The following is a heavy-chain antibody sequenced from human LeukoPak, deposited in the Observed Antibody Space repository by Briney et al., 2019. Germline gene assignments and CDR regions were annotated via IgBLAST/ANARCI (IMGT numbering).Heavy chain of an antibody. CDR2: IYYSGST. V-gene: IGHV4-39*07. CDR3: ARMSSGYYYYYMDV. CDR1: GGSISSSSYY. Sequence: PSETLSLTCTVSGGSISSSSYYWGWIRQPPGKGLEWIGSIYYSGSTNYNPSLKSRVTISVDKSKSQFSLKLSSVTAADTAVYYCARMSSGYYYYYMDVWGKGTTVTVSS. D-gene: IGHD3-22*01. J-gene: IGHJ6*03.